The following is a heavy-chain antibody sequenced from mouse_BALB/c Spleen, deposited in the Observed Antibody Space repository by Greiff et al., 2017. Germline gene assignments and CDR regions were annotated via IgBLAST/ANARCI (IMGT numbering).Heavy chain of an antibody. CDR2: IYPGNSDT. V-gene: IGHV1-5*01. Sequence: VHVKQSGTVLARPGASVKMSCKASGYSFTSYWMHWVKQRPGQGLEWIGAIYPGNSDTSYNQKFKGKAKLTAVTSASTAYMELSSLTNEDSAVYYCTRGYGNYVPFAYWGQGTLVTVSA. J-gene: IGHJ3*01. CDR3: TRGYGNYVPFAY. D-gene: IGHD2-10*02. CDR1: GYSFTSYW.